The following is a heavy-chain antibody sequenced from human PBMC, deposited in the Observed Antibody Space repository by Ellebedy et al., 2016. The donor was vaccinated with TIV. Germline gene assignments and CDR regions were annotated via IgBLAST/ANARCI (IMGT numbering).Heavy chain of an antibody. J-gene: IGHJ6*03. Sequence: GGSLRLSXAASGFIFSDYYMSWIRQAPGKGLEWVSYISSSGTTIYYADSVKGRFTISRDNANNSLYLQMNSLRAEDTAVYYCAREGDYKFYMDVWGKGTTFTVSS. CDR1: GFIFSDYY. CDR3: AREGDYKFYMDV. V-gene: IGHV3-11*01. CDR2: ISSSGTTI.